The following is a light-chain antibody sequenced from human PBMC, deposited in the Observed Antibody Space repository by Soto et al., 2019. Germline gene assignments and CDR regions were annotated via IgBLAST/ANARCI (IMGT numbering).Light chain of an antibody. CDR1: QSLSSSY. Sequence: EIVLTQSPGTLSLSPGERATRSCRASQSLSSSYLAWYQQQPGPSPRLLIYDTSSRATGIPDRFSGSGSGTDFTLTISRLEPEDFAVYYCQQYGSSPDTFGQGTRLEIK. V-gene: IGKV3-20*01. J-gene: IGKJ5*01. CDR3: QQYGSSPDT. CDR2: DTS.